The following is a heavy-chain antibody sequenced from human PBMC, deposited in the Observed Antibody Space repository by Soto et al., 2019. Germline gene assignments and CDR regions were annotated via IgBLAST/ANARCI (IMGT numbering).Heavy chain of an antibody. CDR3: AKCMQAYWNYDAHHI. D-gene: IGHD1-7*01. Sequence: PGGSLRLSCAASGFTFSSYSMSWVRQAPGKGLEWVAHITASEGTTYYADSVKGRFTISRDTSTSTLYLQMNSLRAEDTALYYCAKCMQAYWNYDAHHIWGQGTMVTVSS. J-gene: IGHJ3*02. CDR1: GFTFSSYS. V-gene: IGHV3-23*01. CDR2: ITASEGTT.